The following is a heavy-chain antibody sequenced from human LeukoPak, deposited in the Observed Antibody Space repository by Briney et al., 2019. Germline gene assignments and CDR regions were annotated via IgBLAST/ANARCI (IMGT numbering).Heavy chain of an antibody. CDR3: AAAPIEMQQRGFDY. D-gene: IGHD5-24*01. CDR1: GFTFSSYS. CDR2: ISSSSSYI. Sequence: GGSLRLSCAASGFTFSSYSMNWVRQAPGKGLEWVSSISSSSSYIYYADSVKGRFTISRDNAKNSLYLQMNSLRAEDTAVYYCAAAPIEMQQRGFDYWGQGTLVTVSS. V-gene: IGHV3-21*01. J-gene: IGHJ4*02.